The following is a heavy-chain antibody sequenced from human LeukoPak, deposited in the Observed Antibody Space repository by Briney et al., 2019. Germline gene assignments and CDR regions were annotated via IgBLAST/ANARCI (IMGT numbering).Heavy chain of an antibody. CDR3: TRGGQGGGDY. D-gene: IGHD1-26*01. Sequence: GGSLRLSCAASGFTFSDFSMHWVRQAPGKGLEWMAVILYDGRNKYYADSVKGRFTISRDNSKNTLYLQISSLRAEDTDVYYCTRGGQGGGDYWGQGTRVTVSS. V-gene: IGHV3-33*01. CDR1: GFTFSDFS. J-gene: IGHJ4*02. CDR2: ILYDGRNK.